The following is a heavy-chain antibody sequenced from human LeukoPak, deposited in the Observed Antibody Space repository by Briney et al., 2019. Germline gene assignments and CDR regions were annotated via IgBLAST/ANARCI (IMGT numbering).Heavy chain of an antibody. Sequence: SETLSLTCSVSNGSISSYFWNWVRLPPGKGLVWIVYIYYSGSTNYNSSLKSRVTILLVTSKNQFSLKVSSVTAADTAVYYCARGGMRYYDSGGHDYWGQGTLVTVSS. CDR2: IYYSGST. CDR1: NGSISSYF. V-gene: IGHV4-59*01. CDR3: ARGGMRYYDSGGHDY. J-gene: IGHJ4*02. D-gene: IGHD3-22*01.